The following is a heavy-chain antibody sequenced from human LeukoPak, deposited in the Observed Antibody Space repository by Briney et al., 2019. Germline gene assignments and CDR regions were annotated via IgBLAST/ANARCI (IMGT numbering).Heavy chain of an antibody. CDR1: GFTLSDYP. CDR2: FDRGSLDT. CDR3: ARRGYESSGPKYYFDH. V-gene: IGHV3-23*01. Sequence: GGSLRLSCAASGFTLSDYPMAWVRQAPGKGLQWVSLFDRGSLDTYYADSVRGRFTVSRDNDKNTLYLQMNSLRAEDTAVYYCARRGYESSGPKYYFDHWGQGILVTVSS. D-gene: IGHD3-22*01. J-gene: IGHJ4*02.